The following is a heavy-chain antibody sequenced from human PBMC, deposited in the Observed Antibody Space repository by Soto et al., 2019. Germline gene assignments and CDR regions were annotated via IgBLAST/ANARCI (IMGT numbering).Heavy chain of an antibody. CDR3: VRDRLTGNEKASYWYFDL. D-gene: IGHD7-27*01. CDR2: IKTDATEK. J-gene: IGHJ2*01. Sequence: PGGSLRLSCTASRFSFSMFWMTWVRQAPGKGLEWVATIKTDATEKYYVDSVKGRFTVSRDNTKNSLYLQMNSVRVEDTAVYYCVRDRLTGNEKASYWYFDLWGRGTLVTVSS. CDR1: RFSFSMFW. V-gene: IGHV3-7*03.